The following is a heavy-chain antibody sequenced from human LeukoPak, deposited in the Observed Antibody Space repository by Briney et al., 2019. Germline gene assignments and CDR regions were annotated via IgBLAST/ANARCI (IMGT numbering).Heavy chain of an antibody. J-gene: IGHJ4*02. CDR2: IYSGGST. V-gene: IGHV3-66*02. D-gene: IGHD3-16*02. CDR3: ARGYDYVWGSYRPYDY. Sequence: GGSLRRSCAASGFTVSSNYMSWVRQAPGKGLEWVSVIYSGGSTYYEDSVKGRFTISRDNSKNTLYLQMNSLRAEDTAVYYCARGYDYVWGSYRPYDYWGQGTLVAVSS. CDR1: GFTVSSNY.